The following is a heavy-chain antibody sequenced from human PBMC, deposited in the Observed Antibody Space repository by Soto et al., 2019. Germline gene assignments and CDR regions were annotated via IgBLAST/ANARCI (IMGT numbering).Heavy chain of an antibody. Sequence: ASVKVSCKASGYTFTSYDINWVRQATGQGLEWMGWMNPNSGNTGYAQKFQGRVTMTRNTSISTAYMELSSLRSEGTAVYYCASGFYDSSGYYSDAFDIWGQGTMVTVSS. CDR2: MNPNSGNT. D-gene: IGHD3-22*01. CDR1: GYTFTSYD. CDR3: ASGFYDSSGYYSDAFDI. J-gene: IGHJ3*02. V-gene: IGHV1-8*01.